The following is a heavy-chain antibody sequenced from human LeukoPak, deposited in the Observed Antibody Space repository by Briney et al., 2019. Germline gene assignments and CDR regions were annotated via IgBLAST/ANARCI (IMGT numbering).Heavy chain of an antibody. Sequence: GGSLRLSCAASGFTFSSCEMNWVRQAPGKGLEWVSYISSSRSTIYYADSVKGRFTISRDNAKNSLYLQMNSLRAEDTAVYYCARPGDGMDVWGKGTTVTVSS. J-gene: IGHJ6*04. CDR1: GFTFSSCE. CDR2: ISSSRSTI. CDR3: ARPGDGMDV. V-gene: IGHV3-48*03.